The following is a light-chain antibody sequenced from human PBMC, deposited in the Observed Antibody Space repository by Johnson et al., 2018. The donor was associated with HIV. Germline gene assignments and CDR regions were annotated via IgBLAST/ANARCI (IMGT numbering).Light chain of an antibody. J-gene: IGLJ1*01. CDR1: SSNIGNNY. Sequence: QSVLTQPPSVSAAPGQKVTISCSGSSSNIGNNYVSWYQQIPGTAPKLLIYDNNKRPSGIPDRFSGSKSGTSATLGITGLQTGDEADYYCGTWDSGLGAVYVFGPGTKVTVL. CDR2: DNN. CDR3: GTWDSGLGAVYV. V-gene: IGLV1-51*01.